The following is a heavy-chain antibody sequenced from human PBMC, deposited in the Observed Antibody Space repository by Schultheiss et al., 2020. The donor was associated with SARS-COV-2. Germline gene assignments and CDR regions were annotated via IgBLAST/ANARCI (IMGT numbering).Heavy chain of an antibody. D-gene: IGHD2-2*01. CDR3: ARQPSRTRSGLDY. J-gene: IGHJ4*02. CDR1: TDSMSNYY. Sequence: SETLSLTCTVSTDSMSNYYWNWIRQTPGKGLEWIGYIYYNGYTKYTPSLKSRVTVSLDMSKNQLALKLNSVTAADTALYYCARQPSRTRSGLDYWGQGTLVTVSS. V-gene: IGHV4-59*01. CDR2: IYYNGYT.